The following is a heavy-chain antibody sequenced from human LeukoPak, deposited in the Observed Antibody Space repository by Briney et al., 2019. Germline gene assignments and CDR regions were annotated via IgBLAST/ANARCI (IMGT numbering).Heavy chain of an antibody. D-gene: IGHD3-22*01. V-gene: IGHV3-23*01. CDR3: AIMHGYYDGTGYWVQ. CDR1: GFTFSTHA. CDR2: ITTNGGRT. J-gene: IGHJ1*01. Sequence: GGSLRLSCVASGFTFSTHAMSWVRQAPGKGLEWVSFITTNGGRTSYADSVEGRFTISRDNPRNTLYMQMNSLRDEDTAVYYCAIMHGYYDGTGYWVQWGQGTLVTVSS.